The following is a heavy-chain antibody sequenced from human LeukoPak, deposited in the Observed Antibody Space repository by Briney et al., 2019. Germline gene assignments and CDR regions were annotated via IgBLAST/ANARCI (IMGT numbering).Heavy chain of an antibody. V-gene: IGHV3-9*01. D-gene: IGHD5-18*01. J-gene: IGHJ4*02. CDR2: ISWNSGSI. CDR1: GFTFDDYA. CDR3: AKGQTGYSYGPDY. Sequence: PGGSLRLSCAASGFTFDDYAMHWVRQAPGKGLEWVSGISWNSGSIGYADSVKGRFTISRDNAKNSLYLQMNSLRAEDTALYYCAKGQTGYSYGPDYWGQGTLVTVSS.